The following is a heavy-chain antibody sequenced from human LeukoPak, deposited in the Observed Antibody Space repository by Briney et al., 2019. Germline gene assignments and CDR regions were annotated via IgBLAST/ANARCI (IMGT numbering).Heavy chain of an antibody. D-gene: IGHD3-10*01. J-gene: IGHJ4*02. V-gene: IGHV2-5*01. Sequence: SGPTLVKPTQTPTLTCTFSGFSLSTSGVGVGWIRQPPGKALEWLALIYWNDDKRYSPSLKSRLTITKDTSKNQVVLTMTNMDPVDTATYYCAHSKVVRGVMQSFDYWGQGTLVTVSS. CDR1: GFSLSTSGVG. CDR2: IYWNDDK. CDR3: AHSKVVRGVMQSFDY.